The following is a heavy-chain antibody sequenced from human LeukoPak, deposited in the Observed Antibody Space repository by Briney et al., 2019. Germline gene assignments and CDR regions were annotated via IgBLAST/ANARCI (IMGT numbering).Heavy chain of an antibody. D-gene: IGHD6-6*01. J-gene: IGHJ4*02. CDR1: GYTFRNFY. V-gene: IGHV1-46*01. CDR2: INPSAGST. CDR3: ARLDTSSSRPGSDY. Sequence: GASVKVSCKASGYTFRNFYMHWVRQAPGQGLEWMGIINPSAGSTNYAQKFQGRVTMTRDTSTSTVHMELSSLRSEDTAVYYCARLDTSSSRPGSDYWGQGTLVTVSS.